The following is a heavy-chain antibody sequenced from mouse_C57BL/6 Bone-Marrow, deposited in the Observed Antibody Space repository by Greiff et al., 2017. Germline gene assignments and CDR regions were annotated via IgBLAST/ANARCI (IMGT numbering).Heavy chain of an antibody. D-gene: IGHD2-1*01. V-gene: IGHV1-22*01. CDR3: ARKNYGNGYFDV. CDR1: GYTFTDYN. Sequence: EVQVVESGPELVKPGASVKMSCTASGYTFTDYNMHWVKQSPGKSLEWIGYINPNNGGTSYNPKFKGKATLTVNKSSSTAYMGLRSLTSENSAVYYCARKNYGNGYFDVWGTGTTVTVSS. CDR2: INPNNGGT. J-gene: IGHJ1*03.